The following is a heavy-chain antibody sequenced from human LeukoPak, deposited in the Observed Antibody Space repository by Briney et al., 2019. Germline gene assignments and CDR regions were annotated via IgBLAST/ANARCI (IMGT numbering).Heavy chain of an antibody. V-gene: IGHV1-46*01. J-gene: IGHJ4*02. CDR2: INPSGGST. Sequence: ASMKVSCKASGYTFTSYYMHWVRQAPGQGLEWMGIINPSGGSTSYAQKFQGRVTMTRDTSTSTVYMELSSLRSEDTAVYYCAKDRRSFGRVGATFFDYWGQGTLVTVSS. D-gene: IGHD1-26*01. CDR1: GYTFTSYY. CDR3: AKDRRSFGRVGATFFDY.